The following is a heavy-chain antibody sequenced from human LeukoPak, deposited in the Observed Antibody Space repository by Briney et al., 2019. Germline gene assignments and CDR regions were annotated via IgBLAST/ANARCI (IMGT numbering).Heavy chain of an antibody. V-gene: IGHV4-34*01. Sequence: SETLSLTCAVYGGSFSGYYWSWIRQPPGKGLEWIGEINHSGSTNYNPSLKSRVTISVDTSKNQFSLKLSSVTAADTAVYYCGYGSGTNYYYYGMDVWGKGTTVTVSS. CDR2: INHSGST. CDR1: GGSFSGYY. D-gene: IGHD3-10*01. CDR3: GYGSGTNYYYYGMDV. J-gene: IGHJ6*04.